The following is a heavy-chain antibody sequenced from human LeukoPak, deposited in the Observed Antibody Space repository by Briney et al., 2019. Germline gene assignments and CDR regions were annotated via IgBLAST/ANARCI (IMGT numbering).Heavy chain of an antibody. Sequence: GGSLRLSCAASGFTFNNYAMSWVRQAPGKGLEWVSSISGSGGSTYYTESVKGRFTISRDSSKNSLYLQMNSLRAEDTAVYYCAKSGRGSGWYGAYYFDYWGQGTLVTVSS. V-gene: IGHV3-23*01. CDR2: ISGSGGST. CDR3: AKSGRGSGWYGAYYFDY. D-gene: IGHD6-19*01. CDR1: GFTFNNYA. J-gene: IGHJ4*02.